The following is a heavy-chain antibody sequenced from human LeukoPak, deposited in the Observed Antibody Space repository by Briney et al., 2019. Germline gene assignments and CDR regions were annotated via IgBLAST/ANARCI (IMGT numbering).Heavy chain of an antibody. CDR1: GYTFTGYY. J-gene: IGHJ4*02. D-gene: IGHD3-9*01. V-gene: IGHV1-2*02. CDR3: ATGESLYFDWLLESN. CDR2: INPNSGGT. Sequence: GASVKVSCKASGYTFTGYYMHWVRQAPGQGLEWMGWINPNSGGTNYAQKFQGRVTMTEDTSTDTAYMELSSLRSEDTAVYYCATGESLYFDWLLESNWGQGTLVTVSS.